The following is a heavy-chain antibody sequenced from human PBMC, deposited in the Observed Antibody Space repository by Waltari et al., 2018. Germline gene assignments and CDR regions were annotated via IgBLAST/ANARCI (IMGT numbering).Heavy chain of an antibody. CDR2: IYRSGVT. J-gene: IGHJ6*02. V-gene: IGHV4-61*02. CDR1: GGSISNLNFY. CDR3: AVSPDTATSRAAFHF. D-gene: IGHD5-18*01. Sequence: QVQLQESGPGLAKASQTLSLTCDVSGGSISNLNFYWSWIRQPAGKGLGWIGRIYRSGVTDYNPSLRVQATMFLDMSKNQFSLTVDSLIAADTAVYYCAVSPDTATSRAAFHFWGPGTTVSVSS.